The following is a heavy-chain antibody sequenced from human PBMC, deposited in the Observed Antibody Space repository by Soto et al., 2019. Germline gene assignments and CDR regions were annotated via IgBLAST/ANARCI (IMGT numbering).Heavy chain of an antibody. V-gene: IGHV4-39*01. CDR3: ARHSVGPYDFWSGYYTIDAFDI. J-gene: IGHJ3*02. Sequence: SETLSLTCTVSGGSISSSSYYRGWIRQPPGKGLEWIGSIYYSGSTYYNPSLKSRVTISVDTSKNQFSLKLSSVTAADTAVYYCARHSVGPYDFWSGYYTIDAFDIWGQGTMVTVSS. D-gene: IGHD3-3*01. CDR2: IYYSGST. CDR1: GGSISSSSYY.